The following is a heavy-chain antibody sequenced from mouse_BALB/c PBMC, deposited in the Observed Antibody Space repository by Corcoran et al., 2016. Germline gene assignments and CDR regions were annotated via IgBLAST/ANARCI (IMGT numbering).Heavy chain of an antibody. CDR3: ARSFDGYYWFAY. D-gene: IGHD2-3*01. CDR2: IYWDDDK. V-gene: IGHV8-12*01. CDR1: GFSLSTSGMG. J-gene: IGHJ3*01. Sequence: QVTLKESGPGILQPSQTLSLTCSFSGFSLSTSGMGVSWIRQPSGKGLEWLAHIYWDDDKRYNPSLKSRLTISKDTSSNQVFLKITSVDTADTATYYCARSFDGYYWFAYWGQGTLVTVSA.